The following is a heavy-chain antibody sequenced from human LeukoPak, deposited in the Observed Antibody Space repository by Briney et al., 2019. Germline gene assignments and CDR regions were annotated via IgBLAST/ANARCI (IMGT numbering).Heavy chain of an antibody. D-gene: IGHD2-15*01. CDR2: IRFDGSNE. J-gene: IGHJ2*01. CDR3: AKDSRYCSGGSCPQSLDWYFDL. CDR1: GFTFSSFG. Sequence: GGSLRLSCAASGFTFSSFGMHWARQAPGKGLDWVAFIRFDGSNEHHADSVKGRFTISRDNSKNTLYLQMNSLRAEDTAVYYCAKDSRYCSGGSCPQSLDWYFDLWGRGTLVTVST. V-gene: IGHV3-30*02.